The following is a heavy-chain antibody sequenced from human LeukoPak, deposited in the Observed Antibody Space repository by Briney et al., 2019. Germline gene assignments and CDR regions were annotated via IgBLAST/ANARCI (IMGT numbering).Heavy chain of an antibody. Sequence: SETLSLTCTVSGGSISSYYWSWIRQPPGKGLEWIGYIYYSGSTNYNPSLKSRVTISVDTSKNQFSLKLSSVTAADTAVYYCARVGVAAAGGFDHWGQGTLVTVSS. J-gene: IGHJ5*02. CDR1: GGSISSYY. D-gene: IGHD6-13*01. CDR3: ARVGVAAAGGFDH. V-gene: IGHV4-59*01. CDR2: IYYSGST.